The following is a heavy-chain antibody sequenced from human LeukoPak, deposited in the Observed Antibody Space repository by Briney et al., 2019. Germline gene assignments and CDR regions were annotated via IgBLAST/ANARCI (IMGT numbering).Heavy chain of an antibody. J-gene: IGHJ4*02. Sequence: PSETLSLTCAVYGGSFSGYYWSWIRQPPGKGLEWIGEINHSGSTNYNPSLKSRVTISVDTSKNQFSLKLSSVTAADTAVYYCAREGSGADYWGQGTLVTVSS. V-gene: IGHV4-34*01. D-gene: IGHD6-25*01. CDR1: GGSFSGYY. CDR3: AREGSGADY. CDR2: INHSGST.